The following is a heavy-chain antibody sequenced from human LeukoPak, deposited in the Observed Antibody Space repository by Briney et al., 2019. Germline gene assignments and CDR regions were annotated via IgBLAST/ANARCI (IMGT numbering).Heavy chain of an antibody. CDR3: ASAGYSSSWYSSYFDY. D-gene: IGHD6-13*01. V-gene: IGHV3-11*04. J-gene: IGHJ4*02. CDR1: GFTFSDYY. CDR2: ISSSGSTI. Sequence: PGGSLRLSCAASGFTFSDYYMSWICQAPGKGLEWVSYISSSGSTIYYADSVKGRFTISRDNSKNTLYLQMNSLRAEDTAVYYCASAGYSSSWYSSYFDYWGQGTLVTVSS.